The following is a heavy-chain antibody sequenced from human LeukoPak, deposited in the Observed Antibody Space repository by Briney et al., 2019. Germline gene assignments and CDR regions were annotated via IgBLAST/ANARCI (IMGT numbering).Heavy chain of an antibody. V-gene: IGHV4-39*07. J-gene: IGHJ4*02. CDR2: VYSSGSL. CDR3: AKYAYNGNKEFDH. CDR1: GGSISIRNYY. Sequence: PSETLSLTCTVSGGSISIRNYYWAWIRQPPGRQLEWIGSVYSSGSLYYNPSLKSRVTISVDTSKNQFSLKLNSVTAAGTAVYYCAKYAYNGNKEFDHWGQGTLVTVSS. D-gene: IGHD3-16*01.